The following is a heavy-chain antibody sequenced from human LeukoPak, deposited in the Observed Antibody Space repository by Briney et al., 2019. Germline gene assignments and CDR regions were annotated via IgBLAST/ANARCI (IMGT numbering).Heavy chain of an antibody. D-gene: IGHD5-18*01. CDR1: GYTFTGYY. V-gene: IGHV1-2*02. Sequence: ASVKVSCKASGYTFTGYYMHWVRQAPGQGLEWMGWINPNSGGTNYAQKFQGRVTMTRDTSISTAYMELSRLRSDDTAVYYCARGSSFGSSPSRNFDYWGQGTLVTVSS. CDR2: INPNSGGT. CDR3: ARGSSFGSSPSRNFDY. J-gene: IGHJ4*02.